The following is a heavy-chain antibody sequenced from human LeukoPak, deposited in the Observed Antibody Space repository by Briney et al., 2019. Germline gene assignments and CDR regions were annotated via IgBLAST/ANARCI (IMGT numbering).Heavy chain of an antibody. Sequence: GASVKVSCKASGYSFTSHYMHWVRQAPGQGLEWMGIINPSGGSTSYAQKFQGRVTMIRDTSTNTVYMELSSLRSDDTAVYYCARAGRDGYNYYDYWGQGTLVTVSS. CDR1: GYSFTSHY. CDR2: INPSGGST. J-gene: IGHJ4*02. D-gene: IGHD5-24*01. V-gene: IGHV1-46*01. CDR3: ARAGRDGYNYYDY.